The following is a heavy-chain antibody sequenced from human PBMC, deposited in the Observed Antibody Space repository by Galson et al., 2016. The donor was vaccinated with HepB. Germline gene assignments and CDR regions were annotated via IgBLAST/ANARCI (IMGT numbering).Heavy chain of an antibody. Sequence: SVKVSCKASGYTLTRNGLSWVRQAPGQGLEWMGWTSANSGSTKYAQKLQGRVTMTTDTSTSTAYMELRSLRSDDTAVYYCARHGNSWSRDHWGQGTLVTVSS. CDR1: GYTLTRNG. CDR2: TSANSGST. D-gene: IGHD6-13*01. V-gene: IGHV1-18*01. CDR3: ARHGNSWSRDH. J-gene: IGHJ4*02.